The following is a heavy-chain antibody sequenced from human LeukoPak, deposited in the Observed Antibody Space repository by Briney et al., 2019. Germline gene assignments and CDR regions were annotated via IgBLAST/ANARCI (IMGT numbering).Heavy chain of an antibody. CDR1: GYSVSSGYY. J-gene: IGHJ5*02. CDR3: ARSKAHLSTSWYGNWFDP. CDR2: IYHRGDT. D-gene: IGHD2-2*01. Sequence: KTSETLSLTCTVSGYSVSSGYYWGWIRQPPGKGLEWIASIYHRGDTYYNPSLRSRVTISLDTSKNPLSLKLSSVTAADTAVYYCARSKAHLSTSWYGNWFDPWGQGTLVTVSS. V-gene: IGHV4-38-2*02.